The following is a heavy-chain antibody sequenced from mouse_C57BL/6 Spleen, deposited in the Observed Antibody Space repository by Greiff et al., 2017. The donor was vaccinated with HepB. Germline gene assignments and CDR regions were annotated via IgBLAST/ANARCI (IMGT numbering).Heavy chain of an antibody. V-gene: IGHV1-55*01. J-gene: IGHJ4*01. CDR2: IYPGSGST. D-gene: IGHD2-1*01. CDR3: AREVYYGNLYYAMDY. CDR1: GYTFTSYW. Sequence: QVQLQQPGAELVKPGASVKMSCKASGYTFTSYWITWVKQMPGQGLEWIGDIYPGSGSTNYNEKFKSKATLTVDTSSSTAYMQLSSLTSEDSAVYYCAREVYYGNLYYAMDYWGQGTSVTVSS.